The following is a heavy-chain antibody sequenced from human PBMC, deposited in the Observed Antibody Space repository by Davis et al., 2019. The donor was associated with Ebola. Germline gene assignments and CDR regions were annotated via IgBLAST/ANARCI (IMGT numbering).Heavy chain of an antibody. V-gene: IGHV3-23*01. CDR3: AKDTSNVWFDV. Sequence: GESLKISCAASGFTFSSYWMHWVRQAPGKGLEWVSAISGSGGSTYYADSVKGRFTISRDNSKNTLHLQMNSLRVEDTAIYYCAKDTSNVWFDVWGQGTMVTVAS. CDR1: GFTFSSYW. CDR2: ISGSGGST. D-gene: IGHD6-19*01. J-gene: IGHJ3*01.